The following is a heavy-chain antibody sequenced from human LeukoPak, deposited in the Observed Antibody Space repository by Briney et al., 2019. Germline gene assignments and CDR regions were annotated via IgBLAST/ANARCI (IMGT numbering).Heavy chain of an antibody. D-gene: IGHD2-8*01. CDR3: ARSYGINDAFDI. CDR2: IFTSGTT. J-gene: IGHJ3*02. V-gene: IGHV4-4*07. CDR1: GGSIRSYY. Sequence: SETLSLTCTVSGGSIRSYYWSWIRQPAGKGLEWIGRIFTSGTTDYNPSLKSRVTTSVDTSKNQFSLKLSSVTAADTAVYYCARSYGINDAFDIWGQGTMVTVSS.